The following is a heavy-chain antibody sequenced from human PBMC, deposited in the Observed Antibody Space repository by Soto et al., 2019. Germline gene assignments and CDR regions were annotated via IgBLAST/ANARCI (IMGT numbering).Heavy chain of an antibody. J-gene: IGHJ4*01. Sequence: SGPTLVNPTQTLTLTCTLSGFSLNASGARVGWIRQPPGKALEWLALIYWDDGKRYSPSLKNRLTVTKDTLKNQVVLTMTNMDPADTGTYYCAHGEYWTDGWCFFEYWEPGTLQNVSS. D-gene: IGHD2-8*01. CDR1: GFSLNASGAR. CDR3: AHGEYWTDGWCFFEY. V-gene: IGHV2-5*02. CDR2: IYWDDGK.